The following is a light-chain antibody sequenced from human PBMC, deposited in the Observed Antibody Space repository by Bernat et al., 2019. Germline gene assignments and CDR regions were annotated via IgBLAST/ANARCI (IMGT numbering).Light chain of an antibody. CDR2: EVT. J-gene: IGLJ1*01. CDR3: CSYAISDTYV. Sequence: QSTLTQPASVSGSPGQSITIPCSGASSDVGGYNLVSWYQQHPGKAPKLVIYEVTKRPAGVSDRFSGSKSGSTASLTISGLQAEDESHYYCCSYAISDTYVFGSGTRVTVL. V-gene: IGLV2-23*02. CDR1: SSDVGGYNL.